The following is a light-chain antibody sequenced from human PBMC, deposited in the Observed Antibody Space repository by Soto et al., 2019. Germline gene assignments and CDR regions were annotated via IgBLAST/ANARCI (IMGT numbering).Light chain of an antibody. J-gene: IGKJ2*01. Sequence: DIQMTQSPATLSASLGDRVTITCRASQTNNRWLAWYQQKPRKAPKLLIYDGSTLQSGVPSRFSGSGSGTEFTLTISSLQPDDVATYYCQQYNALSYTFGQGTKV. V-gene: IGKV1-5*01. CDR3: QQYNALSYT. CDR1: QTNNRW. CDR2: DGS.